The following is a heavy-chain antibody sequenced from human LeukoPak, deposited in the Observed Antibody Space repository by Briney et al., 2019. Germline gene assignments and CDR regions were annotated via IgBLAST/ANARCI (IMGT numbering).Heavy chain of an antibody. Sequence: GGSLRLSCGASGLTFSSYVMTWIRQAPGKGLEWVSYISNRGTTIHYADSVRGRFTISRDNAKKSLYLQMNGLRAEDTAVYYRARSADRSGYFREITLYYFDYWGQGTLVTVSS. CDR3: ARSADRSGYFREITLYYFDY. J-gene: IGHJ4*02. V-gene: IGHV3-11*01. CDR2: ISNRGTTI. D-gene: IGHD3-22*01. CDR1: GLTFSSYV.